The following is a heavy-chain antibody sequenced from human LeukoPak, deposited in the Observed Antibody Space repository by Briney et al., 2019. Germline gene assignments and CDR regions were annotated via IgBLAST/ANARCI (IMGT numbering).Heavy chain of an antibody. Sequence: GGSLRLSCAASGFTFSSYSMNWVRQAPGKGLEWVSSISSSSSYIYYADSVKGRFTTSRDNAKNTVYLQMNRLRAEDTAVYYCAREGCSGSSCLDHWGQGNLVTVSS. CDR2: ISSSSSYI. CDR1: GFTFSSYS. CDR3: AREGCSGSSCLDH. V-gene: IGHV3-21*01. J-gene: IGHJ4*02. D-gene: IGHD2-15*01.